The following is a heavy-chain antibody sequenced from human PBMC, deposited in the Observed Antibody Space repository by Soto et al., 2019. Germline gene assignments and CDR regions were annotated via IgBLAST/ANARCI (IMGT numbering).Heavy chain of an antibody. CDR2: IIPIFGTA. V-gene: IGHV1-69*06. J-gene: IGHJ6*02. D-gene: IGHD4-4*01. Sequence: ASVKVSCKASGGTFSSYAISWVRQAPGQGLEWMGGIIPIFGTANYAQKFQGRVTITADKSTSTAYMELSSLRSEDTAVYYCARVRYYSNFDYYYYRMDVWGQGTTVTVSS. CDR1: GGTFSSYA. CDR3: ARVRYYSNFDYYYYRMDV.